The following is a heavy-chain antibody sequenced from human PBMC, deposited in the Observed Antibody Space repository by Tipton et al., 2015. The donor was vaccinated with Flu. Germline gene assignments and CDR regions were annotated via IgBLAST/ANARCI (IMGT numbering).Heavy chain of an antibody. CDR3: AKDISVSGSDYLDS. D-gene: IGHD3-10*01. CDR1: GFTFSRSG. CDR2: IWFDGSNT. V-gene: IGHV3-33*06. Sequence: SLRLSCAASGFTFSRSGMHWVRQAPGRGLEWVAVIWFDGSNTYYADSVKGRFTISRDNSKNTRYLQRSSLGADDTAVYYCAKDISVSGSDYLDSWGQGTLVTVSS. J-gene: IGHJ4*02.